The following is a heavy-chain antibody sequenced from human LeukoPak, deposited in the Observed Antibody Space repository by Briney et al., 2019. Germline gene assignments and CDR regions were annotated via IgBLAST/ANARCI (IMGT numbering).Heavy chain of an antibody. D-gene: IGHD2-15*01. J-gene: IGHJ4*02. CDR2: FDPEDGET. CDR1: GYTLTELS. V-gene: IGHV1-24*01. Sequence: ASVKVSCKVSGYTLTELSMHWVRQAPGKGLEWMGGFDPEDGETIYAQKFQGRVTITRDSSASTTYMELSSLRPEDTAVYYCARDSTRGYGEVVAPVDYWGQGTLVTVSS. CDR3: ARDSTRGYGEVVAPVDY.